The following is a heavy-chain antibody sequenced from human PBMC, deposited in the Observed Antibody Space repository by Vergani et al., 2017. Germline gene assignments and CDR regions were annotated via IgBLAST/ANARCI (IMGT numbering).Heavy chain of an antibody. Sequence: QVQLQQWGSGLFKPSETLSLTCAVYDGSFSGYYWGWIRQPPGKGLEWIGQINHSGSTNYNPSLKSRVTILLDTSKNQFSLKLSSVTAADTAVYFCARHSTVEWLVKLGWIDPWGQGILVTVSS. V-gene: IGHV4-34*01. D-gene: IGHD6-19*01. CDR3: ARHSTVEWLVKLGWIDP. CDR1: DGSFSGYY. J-gene: IGHJ5*02. CDR2: INHSGST.